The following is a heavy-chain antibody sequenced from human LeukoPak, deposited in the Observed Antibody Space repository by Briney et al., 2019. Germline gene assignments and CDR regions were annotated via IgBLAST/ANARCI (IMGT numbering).Heavy chain of an antibody. Sequence: KTGGSLRISCAASGFTVRSNYMSWVRQAPGKGLDWVSLIYSGSSTYYADSVRGRFTISRDNSKNTLYLQMNSLRAEDTAVYYCARVLSGSGSLYYYYYYMDVWGKGTTVTISS. D-gene: IGHD6-19*01. J-gene: IGHJ6*03. CDR3: ARVLSGSGSLYYYYYYMDV. CDR1: GFTVRSNY. CDR2: IYSGSST. V-gene: IGHV3-53*01.